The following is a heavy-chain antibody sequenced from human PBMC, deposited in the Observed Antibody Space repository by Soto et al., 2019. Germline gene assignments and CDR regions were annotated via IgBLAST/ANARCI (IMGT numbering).Heavy chain of an antibody. CDR3: ARDLGQQLFDY. CDR2: INAYNGNK. V-gene: IGHV1-18*01. Sequence: QVQLVQSGAEVKKPGASVKVSCKASGYTFTSYGISWVRQAPGQGLEWMGWINAYNGNKKYAQKLQGRVTMTTDTSTRTDYMELRSLRSDDKAVYYWARDLGQQLFDYWGQVNLVTVSS. J-gene: IGHJ4*02. D-gene: IGHD6-13*01. CDR1: GYTFTSYG.